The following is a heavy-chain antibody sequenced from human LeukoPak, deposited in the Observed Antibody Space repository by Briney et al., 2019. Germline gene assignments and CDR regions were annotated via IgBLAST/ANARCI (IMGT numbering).Heavy chain of an antibody. Sequence: GASVKVSCKASGYTFTSYYMHWVRQAPGQGLEWRGIINPSGGSTSYAQKFQGRVTMTRDTSTRTVYMELSSLRSDDTAVYYCAREGRYFGWLLSQLGRQENYFDYWGQGTLVTVSS. D-gene: IGHD3-9*01. CDR3: AREGRYFGWLLSQLGRQENYFDY. CDR1: GYTFTSYY. CDR2: INPSGGST. V-gene: IGHV1-46*01. J-gene: IGHJ4*02.